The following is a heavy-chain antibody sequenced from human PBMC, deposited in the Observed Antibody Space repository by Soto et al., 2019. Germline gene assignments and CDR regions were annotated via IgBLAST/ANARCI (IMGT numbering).Heavy chain of an antibody. CDR1: GFTFSSYS. CDR3: ARERAVGIAVALNWFDP. J-gene: IGHJ5*02. V-gene: IGHV3-48*02. Sequence: EVQLVESGGGLVQPGGSLRLSCAASGFTFSSYSMNWVRQAPGKGLEWVSYISSSSSTIYYADSVKGQFTISRDNAKNSLYLQMNSLRDEDTAVYYCARERAVGIAVALNWFDPWGQGTLVTVSS. D-gene: IGHD6-19*01. CDR2: ISSSSSTI.